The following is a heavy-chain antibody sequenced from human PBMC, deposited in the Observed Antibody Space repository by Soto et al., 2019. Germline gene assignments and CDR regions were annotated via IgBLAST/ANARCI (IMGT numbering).Heavy chain of an antibody. V-gene: IGHV2-5*02. CDR3: AHSQRGPRDF. D-gene: IGHD5-12*01. J-gene: IGHJ4*02. CDR2: IYWDDDK. CDR1: GFSLSTSGVA. Sequence: QITLKESGPTLVRPTQTLTLTCTFSGFSLSTSGVAVPWIRQPPGEALEWLALIYWDDDKRYNPSLKSRLTITKDTSKDQVVLTVSNVDPMDTATYFCAHSQRGPRDFWGPGILVTVSS.